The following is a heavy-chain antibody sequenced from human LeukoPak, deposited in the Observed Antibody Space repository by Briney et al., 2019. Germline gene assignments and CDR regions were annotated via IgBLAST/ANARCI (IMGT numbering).Heavy chain of an antibody. CDR3: ARPDPKTNGHEYFDY. Sequence: ASVTVSCKAFGYTFTSYGISWLRQAPGQRLEWMGWISAYNGKTNYVQDLQGRLTFTTDASTNTAYMELRNLRSDDTAAYFCARPDPKTNGHEYFDYWGQGTLVTVSS. V-gene: IGHV1-18*01. D-gene: IGHD2-8*01. CDR1: GYTFTSYG. CDR2: ISAYNGKT. J-gene: IGHJ4*02.